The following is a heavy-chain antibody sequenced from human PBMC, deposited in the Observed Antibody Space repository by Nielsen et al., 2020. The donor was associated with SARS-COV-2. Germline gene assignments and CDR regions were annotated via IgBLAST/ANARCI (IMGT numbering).Heavy chain of an antibody. CDR3: ARDSEVGATTDYYYGMDV. Sequence: ASVKVSCKVSGYTLTELSMHWVRQAPGKGLEWMGWISAYNGNTNYAQKLQGRVTMTTDTSTSTAYMELRSLRSDDTAVYYCARDSEVGATTDYYYGMDVWGQGTTVTVSS. CDR1: GYTLTELS. CDR2: ISAYNGNT. J-gene: IGHJ6*02. D-gene: IGHD1-26*01. V-gene: IGHV1-18*01.